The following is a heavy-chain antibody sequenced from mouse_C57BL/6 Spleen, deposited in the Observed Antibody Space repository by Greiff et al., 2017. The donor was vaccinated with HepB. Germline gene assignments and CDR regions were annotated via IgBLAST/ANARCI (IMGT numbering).Heavy chain of an antibody. V-gene: IGHV1-64*01. CDR3: ARDVYYYGSSPAWFAY. D-gene: IGHD1-1*01. CDR2: IHPNSGST. CDR1: GYTFTSYW. Sequence: QVQLQQPGAELVKPGASVKLSCKASGYTFTSYWMHWVKQRPGQGLEWIGMIHPNSGSTNYNEKFKSKATLTVDKSSSTAYMQLSSLTSEDFAVYYCARDVYYYGSSPAWFAYWGQGTLVTVSA. J-gene: IGHJ3*01.